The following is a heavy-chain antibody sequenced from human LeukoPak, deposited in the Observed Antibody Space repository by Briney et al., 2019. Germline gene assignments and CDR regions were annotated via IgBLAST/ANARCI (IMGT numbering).Heavy chain of an antibody. V-gene: IGHV4-39*01. Sequence: SSYAMSWVRQPPGKGLEWIGSIYYSGSTYYNPSLKSRVTISVDTSKNQFSLKLSSVTAADTAVYYCARAGFEYYDFWSGYFATRRDHLETRNWFDPWGQGTLVTVSS. CDR3: ARAGFEYYDFWSGYFATRRDHLETRNWFDP. D-gene: IGHD3-3*01. J-gene: IGHJ5*02. CDR1: SSYA. CDR2: IYYSGST.